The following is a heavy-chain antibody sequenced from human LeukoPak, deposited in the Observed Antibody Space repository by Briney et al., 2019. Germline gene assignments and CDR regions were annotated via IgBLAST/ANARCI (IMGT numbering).Heavy chain of an antibody. V-gene: IGHV1-2*02. CDR3: ARRYGSGSYPY. D-gene: IGHD3-10*01. Sequence: ASVTVSFKASGYTFTVYYMHWVRQAPGQGLEWMGWINPNSGGTNYAQKFQGRVTITRDTSISTAYMELSRLRSDDTAVYYCARRYGSGSYPYWGQGTLVTVSS. CDR1: GYTFTVYY. CDR2: INPNSGGT. J-gene: IGHJ4*02.